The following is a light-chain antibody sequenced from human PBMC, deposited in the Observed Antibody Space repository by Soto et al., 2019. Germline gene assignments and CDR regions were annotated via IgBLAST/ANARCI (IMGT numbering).Light chain of an antibody. V-gene: IGKV1-5*03. J-gene: IGKJ1*01. CDR1: QSISIW. Sequence: IQMTQSPSTLSASVGDRVTITCRASQSISIWLAWYQQKPGKAPKLLIHKASSLESEVPSRFSGSGSGTEFTLTIISLQPDDSATYYYQQYNSDSTFGQGTKVEIK. CDR3: QQYNSDST. CDR2: KAS.